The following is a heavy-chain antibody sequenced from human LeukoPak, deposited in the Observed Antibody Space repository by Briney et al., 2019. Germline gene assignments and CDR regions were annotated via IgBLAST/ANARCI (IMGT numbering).Heavy chain of an antibody. Sequence: PSETLSLTCTASGGSLSNSTYYWGWNRQPPGKGLEWIGSIYYSGSTYYNPSLKSRVTISVDTSKNQFSLKLSSVTAADTAVYYCVRSTYSSTWYSDYWGQGTLVTVSS. CDR2: IYYSGST. CDR1: GGSLSNSTYY. D-gene: IGHD6-13*01. V-gene: IGHV4-39*01. J-gene: IGHJ4*02. CDR3: VRSTYSSTWYSDY.